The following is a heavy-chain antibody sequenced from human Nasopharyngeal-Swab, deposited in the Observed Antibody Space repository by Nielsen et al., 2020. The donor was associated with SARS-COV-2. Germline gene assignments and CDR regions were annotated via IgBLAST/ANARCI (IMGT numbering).Heavy chain of an antibody. V-gene: IGHV3-7*03. D-gene: IGHD5-18*01. CDR2: IKQAGSEK. CDR1: GFTFSSYW. CDR3: AKRGYSYVNKFDL. Sequence: GESLKISCAASGFTFSSYWMSWVRQAPGKGLEWVASIKQAGSEKYYVDSVKGRFTISRDNAKNSLYLQMNSLRAEDTAVYYCAKRGYSYVNKFDLWGQGTLVTVSS. J-gene: IGHJ4*02.